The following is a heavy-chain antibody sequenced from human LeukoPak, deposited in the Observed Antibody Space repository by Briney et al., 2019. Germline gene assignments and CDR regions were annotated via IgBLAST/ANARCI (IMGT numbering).Heavy chain of an antibody. CDR1: GFTVSSNY. V-gene: IGHV3-21*01. CDR3: ARDDASTARASGMDV. D-gene: IGHD6-6*01. J-gene: IGHJ6*04. Sequence: GGSLRLSCAASGFTVSSNYMNWVRQAPGKGLEWVSYISRDSAYMYLADSVKGRFTISRDNAKNSLYLQMNSLRGEDTAVYYCARDDASTARASGMDVWGKGTTVTVSS. CDR2: ISRDSAYM.